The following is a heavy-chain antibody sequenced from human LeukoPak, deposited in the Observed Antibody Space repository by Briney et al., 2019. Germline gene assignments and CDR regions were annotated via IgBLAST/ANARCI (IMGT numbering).Heavy chain of an antibody. Sequence: GGSLRLSCAASGFTFSSYAMSWVRQAPGKGLEWVSSISNSGGRTFYTDSVKGRFTISRDNSKNTLYLQMNSLRAEDTAVYYCANQGNSFDYWGQGTLVTVSS. D-gene: IGHD6-13*01. CDR1: GFTFSSYA. J-gene: IGHJ4*02. CDR3: ANQGNSFDY. V-gene: IGHV3-23*01. CDR2: ISNSGGRT.